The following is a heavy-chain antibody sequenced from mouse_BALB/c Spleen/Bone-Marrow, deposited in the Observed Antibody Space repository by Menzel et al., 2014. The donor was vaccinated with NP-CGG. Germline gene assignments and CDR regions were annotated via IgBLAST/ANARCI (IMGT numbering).Heavy chain of an antibody. CDR2: IAPGSGNT. Sequence: DLVKPGASVKLSCKASGYTFTSYWINWIKQRPGQGLEWIGRIAPGSGNTYYNEMFKGKATLTVDTSFSTAYIQLSSLSSDDSPVYFCARSPMITESYAMDYWGQGTSVTVSS. J-gene: IGHJ4*01. CDR1: GYTFTSYW. D-gene: IGHD2-4*01. V-gene: IGHV1S41*01. CDR3: ARSPMITESYAMDY.